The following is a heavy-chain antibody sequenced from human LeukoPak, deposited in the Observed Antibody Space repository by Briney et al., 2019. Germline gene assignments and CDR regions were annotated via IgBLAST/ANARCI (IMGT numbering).Heavy chain of an antibody. J-gene: IGHJ4*02. V-gene: IGHV4-59*01. D-gene: IGHD3-22*01. CDR1: GGSISSYY. CDR3: ARDYYDSSGPYFDY. Sequence: SETLSLTCTVSGGSISSYYRSWIRQPPGKGLEWIGYIYYSGSTNYNPSLKSRVTISVDTSKNQFSLKLSSVTAADTAVYYCARDYYDSSGPYFDYWGQGTLVTVSS. CDR2: IYYSGST.